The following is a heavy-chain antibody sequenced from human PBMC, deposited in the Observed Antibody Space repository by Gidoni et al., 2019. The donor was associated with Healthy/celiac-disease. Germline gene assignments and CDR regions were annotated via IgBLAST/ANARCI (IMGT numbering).Heavy chain of an antibody. Sequence: QVQLQESGPGLVKPSETLSPTCTVSGGSGSSGSYYWSWIRQPPGKGLEWIGYIYYSGSTNYNPSLKSRVTISVDTSKNQFSLKLSSVTAADTAVYYCARDSPLYSTGMDVWGQGTTVTVSS. CDR1: GGSGSSGSYY. D-gene: IGHD4-4*01. CDR3: ARDSPLYSTGMDV. J-gene: IGHJ6*02. CDR2: IYYSGST. V-gene: IGHV4-61*01.